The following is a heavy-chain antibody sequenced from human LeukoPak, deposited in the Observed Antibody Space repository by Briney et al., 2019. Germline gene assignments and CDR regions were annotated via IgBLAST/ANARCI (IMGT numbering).Heavy chain of an antibody. V-gene: IGHV3-48*03. CDR3: ARDLVFDY. CDR1: GFTFSSFA. CDR2: ISSSDSTI. D-gene: IGHD6-6*01. Sequence: QPGGSLRLSCAASGFTFSSFAMSWVRQPPGKGLEWVSYISSSDSTIYYADPVKGRFTISRDNAKNSLYLQMNSLRAEDTAVYYCARDLVFDYWGQGTLVTVSS. J-gene: IGHJ4*02.